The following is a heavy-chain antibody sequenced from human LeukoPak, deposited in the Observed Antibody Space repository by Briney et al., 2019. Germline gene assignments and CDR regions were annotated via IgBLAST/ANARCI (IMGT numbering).Heavy chain of an antibody. CDR3: ARDRSVVTSYYFDY. V-gene: IGHV3-21*01. J-gene: IGHJ4*02. D-gene: IGHD4-23*01. CDR2: ISSSSSYI. Sequence: GGSLRLSCAASGFTFSSYSMNWVRQAPGKGLEWVSSISSSSSYIYYADSVKGRFTISGDNAKNSLYLQMNSLRAEDTAVYYCARDRSVVTSYYFDYWGQGTLVTVSS. CDR1: GFTFSSYS.